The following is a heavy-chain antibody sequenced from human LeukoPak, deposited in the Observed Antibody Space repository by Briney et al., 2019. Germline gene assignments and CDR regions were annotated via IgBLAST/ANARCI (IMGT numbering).Heavy chain of an antibody. CDR1: GGSISGTNW. J-gene: IGHJ3*02. CDR2: IYYSGST. V-gene: IGHV4-59*08. D-gene: IGHD6-13*01. Sequence: SETLSLTCGVSGGSISGTNWWSWIRQPAGRGLEWIGYIYYSGSTNYNPSLKSRVTISVDTSKNQCSLKLSSVTAADTAVYYCARHYIAAGGGDAFDIWGQGTMVTVSS. CDR3: ARHYIAAGGGDAFDI.